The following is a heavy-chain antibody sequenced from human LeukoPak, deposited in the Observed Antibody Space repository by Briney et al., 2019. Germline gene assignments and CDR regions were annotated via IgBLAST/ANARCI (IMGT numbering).Heavy chain of an antibody. J-gene: IGHJ4*02. V-gene: IGHV3-23*01. D-gene: IGHD5-18*01. Sequence: GGSLRLSSAASGFTFSSYAMSWVRQAPGKGLEWVSAISGSGGSTYYADSVKGRFTISRDNSRNTLYLQMNSLRAEDTAVYYCAKDYRWTAMYYFDYWGQGTLVTVSS. CDR1: GFTFSSYA. CDR3: AKDYRWTAMYYFDY. CDR2: ISGSGGST.